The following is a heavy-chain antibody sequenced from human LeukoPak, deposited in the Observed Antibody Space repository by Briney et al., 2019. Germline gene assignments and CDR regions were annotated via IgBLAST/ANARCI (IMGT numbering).Heavy chain of an antibody. CDR3: ATRGYNWNDVYDY. V-gene: IGHV1-8*02. CDR1: GYTFTSYG. CDR2: MNPNSGNT. J-gene: IGHJ4*02. Sequence: ASVKVSCKASGYTFTSYGISWVRQAPGQGLEWMGWMNPNSGNTGYAQKFQGRVTMTRNTSISTAYMELSSLRSEDTAVYYCATRGYNWNDVYDYWGQGTLVTVSS. D-gene: IGHD1-20*01.